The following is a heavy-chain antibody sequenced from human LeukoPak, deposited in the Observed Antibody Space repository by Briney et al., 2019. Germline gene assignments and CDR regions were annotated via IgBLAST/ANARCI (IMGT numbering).Heavy chain of an antibody. CDR2: ISAYNGNT. Sequence: GASVKVSCKASGYTFTSYGISWVRQAPGQGLEWMGWISAYNGNTNYAQKLQGRVTMTTDTSTSTAYMELRSLRSDDTAVYYCARVHPRIAYCGGDCYPDFDYWGQGTVVTVSS. V-gene: IGHV1-18*01. CDR3: ARVHPRIAYCGGDCYPDFDY. CDR1: GYTFTSYG. J-gene: IGHJ4*02. D-gene: IGHD2-21*02.